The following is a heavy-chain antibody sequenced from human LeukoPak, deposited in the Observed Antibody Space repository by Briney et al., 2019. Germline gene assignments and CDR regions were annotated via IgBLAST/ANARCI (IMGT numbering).Heavy chain of an antibody. D-gene: IGHD6-19*01. CDR2: IWYDGSNK. J-gene: IGHJ3*02. CDR1: GFTFSSYG. CDR3: ARVSSGHGRGAFDI. Sequence: SGGSLRLSCAASGFTFSSYGVHWVRQAPGKGLEWVAVIWYDGSNKYYADSVKGRFTISRDNSKNTLYLQMNSLRAEDTAVYYCARVSSGHGRGAFDIWGQGTMVTVSS. V-gene: IGHV3-33*01.